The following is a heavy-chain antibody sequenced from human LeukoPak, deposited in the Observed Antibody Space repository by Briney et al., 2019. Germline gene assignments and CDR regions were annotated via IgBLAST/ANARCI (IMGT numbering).Heavy chain of an antibody. V-gene: IGHV1-3*01. J-gene: IGHJ6*02. CDR3: ARDHIVATAPFYGLDV. CDR1: GYTFTSYA. D-gene: IGHD5-12*01. CDR2: INAGNGNT. Sequence: GASVKVSCKASGYTFTSYAMHWVRQAPGQRLEWMGWINAGNGNTKYSRNFQGRVTITRDTSASTAYMELSSLRSEDTAVYSCARDHIVATAPFYGLDVWGQETTVTVSS.